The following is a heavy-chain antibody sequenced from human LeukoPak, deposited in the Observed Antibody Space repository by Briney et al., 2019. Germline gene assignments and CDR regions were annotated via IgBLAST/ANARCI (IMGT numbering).Heavy chain of an antibody. CDR2: FHNSGTS. CDR3: TRGAGWLIDY. J-gene: IGHJ4*02. V-gene: IGHV4-59*01. D-gene: IGHD3-16*01. CDR1: DDSISDYY. Sequence: SETLSLTCTVSDDSISDYYRGWIRQPPGKGLEWIGYFHNSGTSTYNPSLKSRVTISADTSKNQFSLKLNSLTTANTAVYYCTRGAGWLIDYWGQGSLVTVSS.